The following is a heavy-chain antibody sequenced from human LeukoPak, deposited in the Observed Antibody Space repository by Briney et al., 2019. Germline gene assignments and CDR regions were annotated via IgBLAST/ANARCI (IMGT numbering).Heavy chain of an antibody. CDR3: AKQYDRSPYYFDY. J-gene: IGHJ4*02. V-gene: IGHV3-23*01. D-gene: IGHD3-22*01. Sequence: GGSLRLSCAASGFTFSSYDMSWVRQAPGRGLEWVSSIRRSGENTYYGDAVKGRFTISRDNSKNTVYLQMNSLRADDTAVYYCAKQYDRSPYYFDYWGQGTLVTVSS. CDR1: GFTFSSYD. CDR2: IRRSGENT.